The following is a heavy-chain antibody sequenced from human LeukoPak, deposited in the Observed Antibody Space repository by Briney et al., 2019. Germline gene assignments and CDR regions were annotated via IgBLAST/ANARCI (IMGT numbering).Heavy chain of an antibody. D-gene: IGHD3-10*01. CDR1: GFTFSSYG. CDR3: AKDRGSVSSPPHYYYYGMDV. J-gene: IGHJ6*02. CDR2: ISYDGSNK. V-gene: IGHV3-30*18. Sequence: GRSLRLSCAASGFTFSSYGMHWVRQAPGKGLEWVAVISYDGSNKYYADSVKGRFTISRDNSKNTLYLQMNSLRAGDTAVYYCAKDRGSVSSPPHYYYYGMDVWGQGTTVTVSS.